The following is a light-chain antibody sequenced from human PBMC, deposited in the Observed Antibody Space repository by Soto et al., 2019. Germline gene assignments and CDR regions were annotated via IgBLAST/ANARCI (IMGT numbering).Light chain of an antibody. CDR1: SSDIGGYNY. CDR2: DVS. Sequence: QSVLTQPASVSGSPGQAITISCTGTSSDIGGYNYVSWYQQHPGKAPKLIVYDVSNRPSGISNRFSGSKSGNTASLTISGLQAEDEADYYCSSYTSSSHVLFGGGTKLTVL. J-gene: IGLJ2*01. CDR3: SSYTSSSHVL. V-gene: IGLV2-14*03.